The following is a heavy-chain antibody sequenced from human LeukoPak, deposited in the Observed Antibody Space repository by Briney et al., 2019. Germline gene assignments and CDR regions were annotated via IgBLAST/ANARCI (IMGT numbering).Heavy chain of an antibody. CDR1: GGSISSYY. CDR2: IYYSGST. D-gene: IGHD1-26*01. Sequence: SETLSLTCTVSGGSISSYYWSWIRQPPGKGLEWIGYIYYSGSTYYNPSLKSRVTISVDTSKNQFSLKLSSVTAADTAVYYCARAQKGGATTIDYWGQGTLVTVSS. V-gene: IGHV4-59*12. J-gene: IGHJ4*02. CDR3: ARAQKGGATTIDY.